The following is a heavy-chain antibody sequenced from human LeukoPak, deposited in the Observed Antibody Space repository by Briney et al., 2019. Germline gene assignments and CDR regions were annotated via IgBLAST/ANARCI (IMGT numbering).Heavy chain of an antibody. D-gene: IGHD3-22*01. V-gene: IGHV1-46*01. CDR3: ARELGTHYYDSSGYYYGNAFDI. CDR2: INPSGGST. Sequence: ASVKVSCKASGYTFTSYYMHWVRQAPGQGLEWMGIINPSGGSTSYAQKFQGRVTMTRDMSTSTVYMELSSLRSEDTAVYYCARELGTHYYDSSGYYYGNAFDIWGQGTMVTVSS. CDR1: GYTFTSYY. J-gene: IGHJ3*02.